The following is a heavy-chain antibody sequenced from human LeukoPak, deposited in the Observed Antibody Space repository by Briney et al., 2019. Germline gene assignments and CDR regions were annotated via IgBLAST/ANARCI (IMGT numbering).Heavy chain of an antibody. CDR3: ARVLTEYSSSRCLDF. D-gene: IGHD6-13*01. J-gene: IGHJ4*02. V-gene: IGHV4-59*01. CDR1: GGSISSYY. CDR2: IYYSGRT. Sequence: SETLSLTCTVSGGSISSYYWSWIRQPPGKGLEWIGDIYYSGRTNYKPSLKSRVTILVDTSKNQFSLRLSSVTAADTAVYYRARVLTEYSSSRCLDFWGQGALVTVSS.